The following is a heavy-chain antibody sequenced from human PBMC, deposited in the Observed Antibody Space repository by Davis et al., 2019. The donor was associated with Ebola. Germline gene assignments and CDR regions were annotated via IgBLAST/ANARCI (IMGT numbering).Heavy chain of an antibody. V-gene: IGHV4-59*01. CDR2: IYYSGST. J-gene: IGHJ6*02. CDR1: GFSISSYY. Sequence: PSETLSLTCTVSGFSISSYYWSWIRQPPGKGLEWIGYIYYSGSTNYNPSLKSRVTIAVDTSKNQFSLKLSSVTAADTAVYYCARERGSPGGMDVWGQGTTVTVSS. CDR3: ARERGSPGGMDV. D-gene: IGHD5-12*01.